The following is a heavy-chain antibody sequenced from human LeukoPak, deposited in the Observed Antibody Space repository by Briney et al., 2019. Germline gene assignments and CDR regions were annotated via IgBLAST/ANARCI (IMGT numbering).Heavy chain of an antibody. CDR2: IKQDGSEK. Sequence: GGYLRLSCAASGFTFSSYWMSWVRQAPGKGLEWVANIKQDGSEKYYVDSVKGRSTISRDNAKNSLYLQMNSLRAEDTAVYYCARTQTNSSGPTYYYYYYMDVWGKGTTVTVSS. CDR1: GFTFSSYW. J-gene: IGHJ6*03. D-gene: IGHD6-19*01. V-gene: IGHV3-7*01. CDR3: ARTQTNSSGPTYYYYYYMDV.